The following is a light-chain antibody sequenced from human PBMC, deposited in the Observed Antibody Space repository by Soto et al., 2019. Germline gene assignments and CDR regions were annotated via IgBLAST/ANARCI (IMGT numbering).Light chain of an antibody. CDR1: SSDVGGYIH. J-gene: IGLJ7*01. CDR2: DVS. Sequence: QSALTQPRSVSGSPGQSVTISCTGTSSDVGGYIHVSWYQQHPGKAPKLMIYDVSKWPSGVPDRFSGSKSGNTASLTITGLQAEDEADYYCCSYAGNYIYVFGTGTQLTVL. CDR3: CSYAGNYIYV. V-gene: IGLV2-11*01.